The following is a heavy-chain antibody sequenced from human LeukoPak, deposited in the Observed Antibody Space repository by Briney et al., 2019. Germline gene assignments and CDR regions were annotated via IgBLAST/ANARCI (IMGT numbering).Heavy chain of an antibody. CDR3: ARDTDYYDSSGYYPPSLIFDY. D-gene: IGHD3-22*01. CDR2: ISAYNGNT. J-gene: IGHJ4*02. Sequence: ASVKVSCKASGGTFTSYDINWVRQATGQGLEWMGWISAYNGNTNYAQKLQGRVTMTTDTSTSTAYMELRSLRSDDTAVYYCARDTDYYDSSGYYPPSLIFDYWGQGTLVTVSS. V-gene: IGHV1-18*01. CDR1: GGTFTSYD.